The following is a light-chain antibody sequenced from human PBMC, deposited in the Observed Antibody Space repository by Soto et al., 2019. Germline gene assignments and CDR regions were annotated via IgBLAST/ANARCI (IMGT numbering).Light chain of an antibody. CDR1: QSVSSSY. V-gene: IGKV3-20*01. J-gene: IGKJ4*01. Sequence: EIVLTQSPGTLSLSPGERATLSCRASQSVSSSYLAWYQQKPGQAPRLLIYGASSRATGIPDRFSGSGSGTDFTLTISRQEPEDFAVYYCHQYVSSPLTFGGGTKVEIK. CDR3: HQYVSSPLT. CDR2: GAS.